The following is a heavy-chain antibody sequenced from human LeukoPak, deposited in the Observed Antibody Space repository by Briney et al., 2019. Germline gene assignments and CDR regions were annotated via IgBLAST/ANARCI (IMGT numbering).Heavy chain of an antibody. Sequence: PGESLRLSCAASGFTISSYSMNWVRQAPGKGLERVSSISSSSSYIYYSDSVRGRFTISRDNSKKKLYLQMNSLRAEDTAVYYCARDRPLYAGGVIYFSYYGMDVWGQGTTVTVFS. J-gene: IGHJ6*01. CDR3: ARDRPLYAGGVIYFSYYGMDV. CDR2: ISSSSSYI. V-gene: IGHV3-21*01. D-gene: IGHD3-10*01. CDR1: GFTISSYS.